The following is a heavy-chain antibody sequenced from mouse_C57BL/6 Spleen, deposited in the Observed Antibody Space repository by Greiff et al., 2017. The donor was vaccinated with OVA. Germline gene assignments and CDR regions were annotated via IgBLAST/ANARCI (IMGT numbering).Heavy chain of an antibody. D-gene: IGHD2-5*01. V-gene: IGHV2-2*01. CDR1: GFSLTSYG. Sequence: QVQLKQSGPGLVQPSQSLSITCTVSGFSLTSYGVHWVRQSPGKGLEWLGVIWSGGSTDYNAAFISRLSISKDNSKSQVFFKMNSLQADDTAIYYCARSGGYYSNFFDYWGQGTTLTVSS. CDR2: IWSGGST. J-gene: IGHJ2*01. CDR3: ARSGGYYSNFFDY.